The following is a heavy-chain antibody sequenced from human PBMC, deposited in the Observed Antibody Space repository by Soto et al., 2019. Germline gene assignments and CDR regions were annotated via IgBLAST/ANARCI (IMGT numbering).Heavy chain of an antibody. CDR2: IIPIFGTA. Sequence: QVQLVQSGAEVKKPGSSVKVSCKASGGTFSSYAISWVRQAPGQGLEWMGGIIPIFGTANYAQKFQGRVTITADESTSTAYMELSSLRSEDTAVYYCAREDYDILTGPPPPGSYYYGMDVWGQGTTVTVSS. CDR1: GGTFSSYA. D-gene: IGHD3-9*01. J-gene: IGHJ6*02. CDR3: AREDYDILTGPPPPGSYYYGMDV. V-gene: IGHV1-69*01.